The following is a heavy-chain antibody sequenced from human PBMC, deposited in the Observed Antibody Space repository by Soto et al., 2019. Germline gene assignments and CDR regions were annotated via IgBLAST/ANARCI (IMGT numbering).Heavy chain of an antibody. V-gene: IGHV1-18*01. D-gene: IGHD3-22*01. CDR2: ISAYNANT. CDR3: AMYDRSGYYQPLTEYFQY. CDR1: GYTFSIHA. Sequence: HLVQSGAEVKKPGASVKVSCKASGYTFSIHAISWLRQAPGQGLEWMGWISAYNANTKYAQNFQGRVTMTTDTSTRTAYMELRSLRSDDKAVYYCAMYDRSGYYQPLTEYFQYWGQGNLVTVSS. J-gene: IGHJ1*01.